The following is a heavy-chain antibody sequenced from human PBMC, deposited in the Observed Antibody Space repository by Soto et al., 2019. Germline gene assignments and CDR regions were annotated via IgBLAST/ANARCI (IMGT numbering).Heavy chain of an antibody. J-gene: IGHJ4*02. Sequence: QVQLQESGPGLVKPSQTLSLTCTVSGGSINSGGYCWSWIRQHPGKGLDWIGCISYGGSTSYNPCLKIRVTISVDTSKNQFSLKLTSVTAADSAVYYCSRGILVWGQGALITVSS. D-gene: IGHD5-18*01. CDR1: GGSINSGGYC. CDR2: ISYGGST. V-gene: IGHV4-31*03. CDR3: SRGILV.